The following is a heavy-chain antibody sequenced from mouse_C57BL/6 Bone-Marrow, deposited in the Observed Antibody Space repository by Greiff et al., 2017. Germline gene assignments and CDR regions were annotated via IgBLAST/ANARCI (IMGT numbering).Heavy chain of an antibody. CDR3: ARFPVYYGSSSLAMDY. Sequence: VQLQESGAELMKPGASVKLSCKATGYTFTGYWIEWVKQRPGHGLEWIGEILPGSGSTNYNEKFKGKATFTADTSSNTAYMQLSSLTTEDSAIYYWARFPVYYGSSSLAMDYWGQGNSVTVSS. CDR2: ILPGSGST. D-gene: IGHD1-1*01. CDR1: GYTFTGYW. J-gene: IGHJ4*01. V-gene: IGHV1-9*01.